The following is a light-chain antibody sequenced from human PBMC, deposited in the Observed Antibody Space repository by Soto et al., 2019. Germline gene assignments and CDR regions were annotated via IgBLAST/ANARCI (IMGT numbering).Light chain of an antibody. V-gene: IGLV1-40*01. J-gene: IGLJ2*01. CDR1: NSNIGSFYD. CDR3: QSYDNSLNHVV. Sequence: QSVLTQPPSVSGAPGQRVTIPCTGSNSNIGSFYDVHWYQQLPGTVPKLLIYGDNNRPSGVPDRFSGSKSGTAASLAITWLQAEDEADYYCQSYDNSLNHVVFGGGTKLTVL. CDR2: GDN.